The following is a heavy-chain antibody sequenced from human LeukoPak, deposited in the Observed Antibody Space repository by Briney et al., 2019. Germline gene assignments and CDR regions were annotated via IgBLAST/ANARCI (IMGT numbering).Heavy chain of an antibody. Sequence: SETLSLTCAVYGGSFIGFHWNWIRQPPGKGLEWIGDINHSGSTNYNPSLTSRVTISVDPSKNQFSLNLSSVTAADTAVYYCARGFGSSWYLGKNWFDRWGQGTLVTVSS. J-gene: IGHJ5*02. CDR3: ARGFGSSWYLGKNWFDR. D-gene: IGHD6-13*01. V-gene: IGHV4-34*01. CDR2: INHSGST. CDR1: GGSFIGFH.